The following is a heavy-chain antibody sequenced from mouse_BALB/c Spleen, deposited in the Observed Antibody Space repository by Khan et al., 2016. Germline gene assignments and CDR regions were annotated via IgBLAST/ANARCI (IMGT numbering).Heavy chain of an antibody. CDR3: ARIYDDFYYAMDY. CDR2: ISYSGST. CDR1: GDSITSGF. J-gene: IGHJ4*01. D-gene: IGHD2-3*01. V-gene: IGHV3-8*02. Sequence: EVQLQESGPSLVKPSQTLSLTCSVTGDSITSGFWNWIRKFPGNKLEYMGYISYSGSTYYNPSLKSRISIPRDTSKNQYYLQLNSVTTEDTATYYCARIYDDFYYAMDYWGQGTSVNVSS.